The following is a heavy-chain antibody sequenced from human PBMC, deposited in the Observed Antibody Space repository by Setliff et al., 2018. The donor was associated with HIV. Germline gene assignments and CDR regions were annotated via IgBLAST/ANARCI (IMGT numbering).Heavy chain of an antibody. CDR3: ARGVHCTSTTCYPSFYFDY. Sequence: SETLSLTCAVSGYSISSGHYWGWIRQSPGKGLEWITSIHHSGNTYHNPSLKSRVTMSVDTSKNQVSLKLTSVTAEDTAVFYCARGVHCTSTTCYPSFYFDYWGQGIMVTVSS. V-gene: IGHV4-38-2*01. CDR1: GYSISSGHY. D-gene: IGHD2-2*01. CDR2: IHHSGNT. J-gene: IGHJ4*02.